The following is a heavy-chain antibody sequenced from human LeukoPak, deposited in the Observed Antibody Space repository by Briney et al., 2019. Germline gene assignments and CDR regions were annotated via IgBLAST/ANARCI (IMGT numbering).Heavy chain of an antibody. Sequence: GSLRLSCAASGFTFSSYEMNWVRQAPGKGLEWIGSIYRSGSTYYNPSLKSRVTISVDTSKNQFSLKLSSVTAADTAVYYCAREGSSGEGWFDPWGQGTLVTVSS. V-gene: IGHV4-38-2*02. D-gene: IGHD6-19*01. CDR3: AREGSSGEGWFDP. CDR1: GFTFSSYE. J-gene: IGHJ5*02. CDR2: IYRSGST.